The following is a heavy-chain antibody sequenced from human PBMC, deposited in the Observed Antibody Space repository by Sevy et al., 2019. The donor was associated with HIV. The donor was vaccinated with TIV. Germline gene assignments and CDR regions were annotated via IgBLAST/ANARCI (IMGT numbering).Heavy chain of an antibody. CDR2: ISWHSGNI. D-gene: IGHD3-16*01. CDR1: GFTFDDYA. V-gene: IGHV3-9*01. CDR3: AKDIGPSNYDYVWGTYYFYGMDV. Sequence: GGSLRLSCAASGFTFDDYAMHWVRQRPGKGLEWVSGISWHSGNIDYADSVKGRFTISRVNAKNSLYLQMNSLRAEDTALYYCAKDIGPSNYDYVWGTYYFYGMDVWGQGTTVTVSS. J-gene: IGHJ6*02.